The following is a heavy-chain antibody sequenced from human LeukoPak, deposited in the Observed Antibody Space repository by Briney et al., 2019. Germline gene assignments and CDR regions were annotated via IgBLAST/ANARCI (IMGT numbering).Heavy chain of an antibody. D-gene: IGHD3-9*01. Sequence: PGGSLRLSCAASGFTFNNYGMSWVRQAPGKGLEWVSTISGSGGSTYYADSVKGRFTISRDNSKNTLYLQMNSLRAEDTAVYYCAKGDYDILTGPLDPWGQGTLVTVSS. CDR1: GFTFNNYG. J-gene: IGHJ5*02. V-gene: IGHV3-23*01. CDR3: AKGDYDILTGPLDP. CDR2: ISGSGGST.